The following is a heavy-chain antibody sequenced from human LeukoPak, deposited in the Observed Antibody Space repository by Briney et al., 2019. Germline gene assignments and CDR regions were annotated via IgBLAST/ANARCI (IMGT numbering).Heavy chain of an antibody. CDR2: ISSSSSYI. J-gene: IGHJ4*02. D-gene: IGHD4-11*01. V-gene: IGHV3-21*01. Sequence: GGSLRLSCAASGSTFSSYSMNWVRQAPGKGLEWVSSISSSSSYIYYADSVKGRFTISRDNAKNSLYLQMNSLRAEDTAVYYCARDVAVTTDFGYWGQGTLVTVSS. CDR1: GSTFSSYS. CDR3: ARDVAVTTDFGY.